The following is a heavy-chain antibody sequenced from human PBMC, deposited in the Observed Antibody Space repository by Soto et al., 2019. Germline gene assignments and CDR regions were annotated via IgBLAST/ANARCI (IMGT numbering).Heavy chain of an antibody. D-gene: IGHD6-19*01. V-gene: IGHV6-1*01. Sequence: SQTLSLTYAISWDSVSSDSAAWNWIRQSPSRGLEWLGRTYYRSKWYNDYVGSVKSRITINPDTSKNQFSLQLSSMTPEDTAVYYCARTTWLDYAFDIWGQGTMVTVSS. CDR3: ARTTWLDYAFDI. CDR2: TYYRSKWYN. CDR1: WDSVSSDSAA. J-gene: IGHJ3*02.